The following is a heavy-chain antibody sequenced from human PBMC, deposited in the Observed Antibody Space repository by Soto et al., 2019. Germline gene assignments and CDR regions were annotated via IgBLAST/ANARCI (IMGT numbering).Heavy chain of an antibody. D-gene: IGHD1-1*01. CDR3: ARESTQLYYYYGMDV. J-gene: IGHJ6*02. CDR1: GGTFSSYA. CDR2: IIPIFGTA. V-gene: IGHV1-69*13. Sequence: SVKVSCKASGGTFSSYAISWVRQAPGQGLEWMGGIIPIFGTANYAQKFQGRVTITADESTSTAYMELSSLRSEDTAVYYCARESTQLYYYYGMDVWGQGTAVTVSS.